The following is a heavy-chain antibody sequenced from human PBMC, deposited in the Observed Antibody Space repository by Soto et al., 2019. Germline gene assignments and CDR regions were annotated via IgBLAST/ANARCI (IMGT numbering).Heavy chain of an antibody. CDR2: IIPIFGTA. CDR1: GGTFSSYA. V-gene: IGHV1-69*12. Sequence: QVQLVQSGAEVKKPRSSVKVSCKASGGTFSSYAISWVRQAPGQGLEWMGGIIPIFGTANYAQKFQGRVTITADESTSTAYMEPSSLRSEDTAVYYCARHDCISTSCYYYYYYGMDVWGQGTTVTVSS. D-gene: IGHD2-2*01. J-gene: IGHJ6*02. CDR3: ARHDCISTSCYYYYYYGMDV.